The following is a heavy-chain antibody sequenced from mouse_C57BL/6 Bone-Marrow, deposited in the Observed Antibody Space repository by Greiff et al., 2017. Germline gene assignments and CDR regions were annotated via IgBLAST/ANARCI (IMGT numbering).Heavy chain of an antibody. CDR2: IDPSDSET. V-gene: IGHV1-52*01. CDR3: AREGFITTVVALYAMDY. J-gene: IGHJ4*01. D-gene: IGHD1-1*01. CDR1: GYTFTSYW. Sequence: QVQLQQSGAELVRPGSSVKLSCKASGYTFTSYWMHWVKQRPIQGLEWIGNIDPSDSETHYNQKFKDKATVTVDKSSSTAYMQLSSLTSEDSAVYYCAREGFITTVVALYAMDYWGQGTSVTVSS.